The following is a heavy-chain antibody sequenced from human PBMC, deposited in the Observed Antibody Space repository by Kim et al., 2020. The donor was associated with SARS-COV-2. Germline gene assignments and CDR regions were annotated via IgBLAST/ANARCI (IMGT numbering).Heavy chain of an antibody. Sequence: SETLSLTCTVSGGSISSYYWSWIRQPPGKGLEWIGYIYYSGSTNYNPSLKSRVTISVDTSKNQFSLKLSSVTAADTAVYYCARDSTGDDAFDIWGQGTMVTVSS. V-gene: IGHV4-59*01. CDR1: GGSISSYY. J-gene: IGHJ3*02. CDR2: IYYSGST. D-gene: IGHD7-27*01. CDR3: ARDSTGDDAFDI.